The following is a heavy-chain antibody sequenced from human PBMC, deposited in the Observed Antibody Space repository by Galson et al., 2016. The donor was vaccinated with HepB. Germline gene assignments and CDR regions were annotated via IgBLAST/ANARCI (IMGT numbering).Heavy chain of an antibody. CDR3: ARVGRVDYYDSSDY. V-gene: IGHV1-46*01. D-gene: IGHD3-22*01. J-gene: IGHJ4*02. CDR2: INPSGGST. CDR1: GYTFTSFY. Sequence: SVKVSCKASGYTFTSFYMHWVRQAPGQGLEWMGIINPSGGSTTYAQKFQGRVTMTRDTSTSTFYMELSSLRSDDTAVYYCARVGRVDYYDSSDYWGQGTLVTVSS.